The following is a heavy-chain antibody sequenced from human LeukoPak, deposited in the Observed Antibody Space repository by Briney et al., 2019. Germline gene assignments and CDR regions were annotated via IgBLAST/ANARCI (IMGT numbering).Heavy chain of an antibody. CDR3: AKDIGWIQLWFRPTDV. CDR1: GFTVSSNY. Sequence: GGSLRLSCAASGFTVSSNYMSWVRQAPGKGLEWVSVIYSGGSTYYADSVKGRFTISRDNSKNTLYLQMNSLRAEDTAVYYCAKDIGWIQLWFRPTDVWGKGTTVTVSS. D-gene: IGHD5-18*01. CDR2: IYSGGST. V-gene: IGHV3-53*05. J-gene: IGHJ6*04.